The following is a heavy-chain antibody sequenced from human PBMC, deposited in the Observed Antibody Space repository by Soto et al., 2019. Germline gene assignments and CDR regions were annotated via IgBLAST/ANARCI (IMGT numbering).Heavy chain of an antibody. J-gene: IGHJ5*02. V-gene: IGHV3-21*01. D-gene: IGHD5-18*01. CDR1: GFTFSSYS. Sequence: PGGSLRLSCAASGFTFSSYSMNWVRQAPGKGLEWVSSISSSSSYIYYADSVKGRFTISRDNAKNSLYLQMNRLRAEDTAVYYCARAIRGYSYGYFDPWGQGTLVTVSS. CDR2: ISSSSSYI. CDR3: ARAIRGYSYGYFDP.